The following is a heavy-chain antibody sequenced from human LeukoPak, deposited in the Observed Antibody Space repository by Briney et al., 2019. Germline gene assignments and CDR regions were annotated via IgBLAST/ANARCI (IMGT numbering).Heavy chain of an antibody. D-gene: IGHD2-2*01. J-gene: IGHJ6*03. CDR2: VTKGATT. CDR3: ARFVVVRGPMEYYYYYMDV. CDR1: GESISSHC. Sequence: CETLSLACNVSGESISSHCWGWTRQSPGKGLGWIGYVTKGATTKFNTSLKSRVTISRDTSKTQIFLRLTSVQAAATAVFSGARFVVVRGPMEYYYYYMDVWGRPTTVIVPS. V-gene: IGHV4-59*11.